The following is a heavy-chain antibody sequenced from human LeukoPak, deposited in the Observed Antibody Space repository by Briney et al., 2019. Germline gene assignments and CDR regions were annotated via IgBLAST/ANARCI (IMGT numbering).Heavy chain of an antibody. CDR3: ARDVNGGAFDI. CDR1: GFTFSGHG. CDR2: ITGSGATT. D-gene: IGHD7-27*01. V-gene: IGHV3-23*01. J-gene: IGHJ3*02. Sequence: GGSLRLSCAASGFTFSGHGMNWVRQAPGKGLEWVSGITGSGATTYYADSVKGRFTISRDNSKNTLYLQMNSLRAEDTAVYYCARDVNGGAFDIWGQGTMVTVSS.